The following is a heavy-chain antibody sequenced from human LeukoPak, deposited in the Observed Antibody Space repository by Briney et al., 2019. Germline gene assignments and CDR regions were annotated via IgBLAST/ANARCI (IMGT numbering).Heavy chain of an antibody. CDR2: ISGSGGST. V-gene: IGHV3-23*01. CDR3: ASPRSSSSWSGWDY. CDR1: GFTFSSYA. J-gene: IGHJ4*02. Sequence: GGSLRLSCAASGFTFSSYAMSWVRQAPGKGLEWVSAISGSGGSTYYADSVKGRFTISRDNSKNTLYLQMNSLRAEDTAVYYCASPRSSSSWSGWDYWGQGTLVTVSS. D-gene: IGHD6-13*01.